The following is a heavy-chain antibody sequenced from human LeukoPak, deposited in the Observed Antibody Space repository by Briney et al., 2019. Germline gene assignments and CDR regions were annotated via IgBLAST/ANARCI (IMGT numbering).Heavy chain of an antibody. V-gene: IGHV3-48*03. CDR1: GSTFSSYE. J-gene: IGHJ4*02. CDR2: ISSSGTPT. D-gene: IGHD2-21*01. Sequence: PGGSLRLSCAASGSTFSSYEMSWVRQAPGKGLEWVSSISSSGTPTHYADSVKGRFTISRANAKNSLLQQMSSLRAEATVVYCGTIVKAGCGGDCFDSWGQGTLVTVSS. CDR3: TIVKAGCGGDCFDS.